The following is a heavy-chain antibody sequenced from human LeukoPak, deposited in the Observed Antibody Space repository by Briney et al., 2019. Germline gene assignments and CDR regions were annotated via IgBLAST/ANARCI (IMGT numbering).Heavy chain of an antibody. J-gene: IGHJ4*02. CDR2: INSSGGST. CDR1: GYTFSSYY. V-gene: IGHV1-46*01. D-gene: IGHD2-15*01. CDR3: ASGPCSGGSCYLDY. Sequence: ASVKVSCKASGYTFSSYYMHWVRRAPGQGLEWMGIINSSGGSTRYAQKLQGRVTMNRDTSTSTVYMELSSLRSEDTAVYYCASGPCSGGSCYLDYWGQGTLVTVSS.